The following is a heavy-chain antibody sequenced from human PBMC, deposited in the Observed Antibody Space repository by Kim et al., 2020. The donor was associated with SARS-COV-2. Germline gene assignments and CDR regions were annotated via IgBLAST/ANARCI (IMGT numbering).Heavy chain of an antibody. J-gene: IGHJ4*02. V-gene: IGHV4-34*01. D-gene: IGHD3-10*01. CDR3: ARGYYGSGSLSYIDY. Sequence: SETLSLTCAVYGGSFSGYYWSWIRQPPGKGLEWIGEINHSGSTNYNPSLKSRVTISVDTSKNQFSLKLSSVTAADTAVYYCARGYYGSGSLSYIDYWGQGTLVTVSS. CDR2: INHSGST. CDR1: GGSFSGYY.